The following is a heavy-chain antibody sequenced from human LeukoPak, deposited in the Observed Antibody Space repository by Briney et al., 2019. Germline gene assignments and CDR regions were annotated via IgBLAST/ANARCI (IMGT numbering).Heavy chain of an antibody. CDR1: GYTFTSYD. J-gene: IGHJ4*02. D-gene: IGHD6-13*01. CDR3: ARASRHLLPPGYSSSWPDY. CDR2: MNPNSGNT. V-gene: IGHV1-8*01. Sequence: ASVKVSCKASGYTFTSYDINWVRQATGQGLEWMGWMNPNSGNTGYAQKFQGRVTMTRNTSISTAYMELSSLRSEDTAVYYCARASRHLLPPGYSSSWPDYWGQGTLVTVSS.